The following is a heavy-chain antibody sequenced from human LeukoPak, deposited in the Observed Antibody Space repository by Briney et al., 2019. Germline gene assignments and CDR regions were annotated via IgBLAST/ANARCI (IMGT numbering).Heavy chain of an antibody. J-gene: IGHJ4*02. CDR1: GYSISSGYY. D-gene: IGHD2-2*01. CDR3: ARDGGYCSSTSCFSWDY. Sequence: SETLSLTCTVSGYSISSGYYWGWIRQPPGKRLEWIGSIYYSGSTYYNPSLKSRVTISVDTSKNQFSLKLSSVTAADTAVYYCARDGGYCSSTSCFSWDYWGQGTLVTVSS. CDR2: IYYSGST. V-gene: IGHV4-38-2*02.